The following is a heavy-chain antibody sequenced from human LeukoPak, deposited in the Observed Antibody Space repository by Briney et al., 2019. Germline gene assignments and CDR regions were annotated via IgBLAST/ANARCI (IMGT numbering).Heavy chain of an antibody. D-gene: IGHD2-21*02. V-gene: IGHV1-69*04. CDR3: ARDKYVVVTAISGVFDY. Sequence: SVKVSCKASGYTFTSYYMHWVRQAPGQGLEWMGRIIPILGIANYAQKFQGRVTITADKSTSTAYMELSSLRSEDTAVYYCARDKYVVVTAISGVFDYWGQGTLVTVSS. J-gene: IGHJ4*02. CDR1: GYTFTSYY. CDR2: IIPILGIA.